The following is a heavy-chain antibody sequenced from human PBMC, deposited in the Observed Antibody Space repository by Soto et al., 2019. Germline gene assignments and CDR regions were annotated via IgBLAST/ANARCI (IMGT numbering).Heavy chain of an antibody. D-gene: IGHD1-26*01. Sequence: GGSLRLSCAASGFTFSSYGMHWVRQAPGKGLEWVAVISYDGSNKYYADSVKGRFTISRDNSKNTLYLQMNSLRAEDTAVYYCAKKGGSYHDYYYYGMDVWGQGTTVTVSS. CDR1: GFTFSSYG. J-gene: IGHJ6*02. V-gene: IGHV3-30*18. CDR3: AKKGGSYHDYYYYGMDV. CDR2: ISYDGSNK.